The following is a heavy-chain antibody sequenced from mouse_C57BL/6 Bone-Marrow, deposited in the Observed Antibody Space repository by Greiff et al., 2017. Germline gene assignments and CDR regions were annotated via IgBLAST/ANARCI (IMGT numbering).Heavy chain of an antibody. CDR2: IFPRSGNT. CDR3: ANGGYGYAMDD. Sequence: VQLLESGAELARPGASVKLSCKASGYTFTSYGISWVKQRTGQGLEWIGEIFPRSGNTNYNEKFKGKATLTADTSSSTAYMELRTLTSEYSAVYSCANGGYGYAMDDWGQGTSVTVSS. V-gene: IGHV1-81*01. J-gene: IGHJ4*01. CDR1: GYTFTSYG. D-gene: IGHD2-2*01.